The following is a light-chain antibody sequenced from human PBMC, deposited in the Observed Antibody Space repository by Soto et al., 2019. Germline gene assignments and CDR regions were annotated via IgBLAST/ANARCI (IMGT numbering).Light chain of an antibody. CDR1: QSVSSSY. V-gene: IGKV3-20*01. CDR3: QQYGTSPRT. J-gene: IGKJ2*01. CDR2: GAS. Sequence: EIVLTQSPGTLSLSPGERATLSCRASQSVSSSYLAWYQQKPGQAPRLLIYGASSRATGIPDRFSGSGSGTDFTLTIRRLETEDFVVYSCQQYGTSPRTFGQGTKLEIK.